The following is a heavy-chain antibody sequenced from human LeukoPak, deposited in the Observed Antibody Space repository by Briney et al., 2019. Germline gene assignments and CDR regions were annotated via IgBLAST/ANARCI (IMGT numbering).Heavy chain of an antibody. CDR1: GYTFTGYY. D-gene: IGHD5-12*01. J-gene: IGHJ4*02. CDR2: INPNSGGT. V-gene: IGHV1-2*02. Sequence: GASVKVSCKASGYTFTGYYMHWVRQAPGQGLEWMGWINPNSGGTNYAQKFQGRVTMTRDTSISTAYMELSRLRSDDTAVYYCARDVSIVATNFIGGVDYWGQGTLVTVSS. CDR3: ARDVSIVATNFIGGVDY.